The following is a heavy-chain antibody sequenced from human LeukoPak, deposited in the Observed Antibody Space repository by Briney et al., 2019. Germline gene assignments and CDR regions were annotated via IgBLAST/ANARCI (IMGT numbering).Heavy chain of an antibody. CDR1: GFTFGDYA. J-gene: IGHJ4*02. Sequence: PGRSLRLSCTASGFTFGDYAMTWVRQAPGKGLEWVGRIKGKTDGGTTDYAAPVKGRFTISRDESKDTLYVQMNSLKTEDTAVYYCATEGLGAAAAIYDYWGQGTLVTVSS. CDR3: ATEGLGAAAAIYDY. D-gene: IGHD6-13*01. CDR2: IKGKTDGGTT. V-gene: IGHV3-15*01.